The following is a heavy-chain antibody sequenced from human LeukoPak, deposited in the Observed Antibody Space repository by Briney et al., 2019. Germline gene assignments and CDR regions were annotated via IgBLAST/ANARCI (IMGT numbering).Heavy chain of an antibody. Sequence: SETLSLTRAVSGGSISSSNWWSWVRQPPGKGLEWIGEIFYSGSTNYNPSLKSRVTISVDRSKNQFSLKLNSVTAADTAVYYCARDLDGYNPSFFYWGQDTLDPVSS. CDR3: ARDLDGYNPSFFY. J-gene: IGHJ1*01. CDR1: GGSISSSNW. D-gene: IGHD5-24*01. CDR2: IFYSGST. V-gene: IGHV4-4*02.